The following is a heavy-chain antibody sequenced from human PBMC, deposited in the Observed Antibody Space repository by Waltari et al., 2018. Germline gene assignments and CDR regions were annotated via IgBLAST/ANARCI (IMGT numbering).Heavy chain of an antibody. CDR1: GFNFCGYY. D-gene: IGHD6-6*01. CDR2: ISGSGAAK. Sequence: QVHLVESGGRLVQPGGSLSLSCAASGFNFCGYYLTWIRQAPGRVLEWVSFISGSGAAKYYADSVKGRFTISRDNADNSLYLQMNTLRAEDTAVYYCARGSSSWDWGQGTLVTVSS. V-gene: IGHV3-11*01. CDR3: ARGSSSWD. J-gene: IGHJ4*02.